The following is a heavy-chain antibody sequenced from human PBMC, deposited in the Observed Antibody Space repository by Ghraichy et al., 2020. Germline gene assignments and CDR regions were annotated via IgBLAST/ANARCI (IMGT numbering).Heavy chain of an antibody. CDR2: IWYDGSEK. CDR3: ARDRGSGTSPGCFQH. D-gene: IGHD3-10*01. J-gene: IGHJ1*01. CDR1: GFTFITSG. Sequence: GSLRLSCAASGFTFITSGMHWVRQAPGKGLEWVAVIWYDGSEKYYADSVKGRFTISRDNSKNTLYLQMNSLRVEDTAVYYCARDRGSGTSPGCFQHWGQGTLVTVSS. V-gene: IGHV3-33*01.